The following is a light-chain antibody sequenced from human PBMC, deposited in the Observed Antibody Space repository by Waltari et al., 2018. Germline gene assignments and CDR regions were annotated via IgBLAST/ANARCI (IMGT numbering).Light chain of an antibody. V-gene: IGLV2-14*01. CDR1: SSDVGGYNF. CDR3: SSYTFTSTPVV. CDR2: EVS. J-gene: IGLJ2*01. Sequence: QSALTQPASVSGSPGQSITISCTGTSSDVGGYNFVSWYQQHPGKAPKLMIYEVSNRPLGLSNRFSGSKSGNTASLTISGLQAEDEADYYCSSYTFTSTPVVFGGGTKVTVL.